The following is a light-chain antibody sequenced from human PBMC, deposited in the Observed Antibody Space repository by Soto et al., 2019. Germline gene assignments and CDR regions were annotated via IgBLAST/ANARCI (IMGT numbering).Light chain of an antibody. CDR1: LPISNY. Sequence: DIQLTQSPSFLSASVGDRVTITCRASLPISNYLAWYQQKPGKIPNLLIYAASTLQAGVPSRFSGSGSGTDFTLTISSLQSEDFAVYYCQQYNNWPSGGTFGQGTRLEIK. CDR2: AAS. J-gene: IGKJ5*01. CDR3: QQYNNWPSGGT. V-gene: IGKV1-27*01.